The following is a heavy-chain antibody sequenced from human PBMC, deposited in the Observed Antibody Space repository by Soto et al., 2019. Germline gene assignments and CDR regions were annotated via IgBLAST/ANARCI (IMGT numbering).Heavy chain of an antibody. CDR1: EFTFSTYP. CDR2: IMPNGGNA. CDR3: TTDSNSSNIVVRFDY. V-gene: IGHV3-30*09. J-gene: IGHJ4*02. Sequence: GGSLRLSCVASEFTFSTYPLDRISQAPGKGLEWVGVIMPNGGNARYADSVKGRFAVSRDDSKNMVYLQMNSLKTEDTDIYYCTTDSNSSNIVVRFDYWGRGTVVTVSS. D-gene: IGHD1-26*01.